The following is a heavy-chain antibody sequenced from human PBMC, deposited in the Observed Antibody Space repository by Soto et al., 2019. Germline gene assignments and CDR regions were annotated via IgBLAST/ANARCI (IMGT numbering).Heavy chain of an antibody. Sequence: GASVKVSCKSSGFTFTSSAVHWVRQARGQRLEWIGWIVVGSGNTNYAQKFQERVTITRDMSTSTAYMEPSSLRSEDTAVYYCAAGSDTYYDFWSGYYRVNWFDPWGQGTLVTVSS. CDR1: GFTFTSSA. V-gene: IGHV1-58*01. J-gene: IGHJ5*02. CDR2: IVVGSGNT. D-gene: IGHD3-3*01. CDR3: AAGSDTYYDFWSGYYRVNWFDP.